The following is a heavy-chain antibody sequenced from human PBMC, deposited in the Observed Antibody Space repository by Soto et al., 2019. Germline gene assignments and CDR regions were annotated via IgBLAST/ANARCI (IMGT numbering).Heavy chain of an antibody. CDR3: ARDSGEDFDY. J-gene: IGHJ4*02. D-gene: IGHD2-15*01. Sequence: PSETLSLTCTVSGGSISSYYWSWIRQPPGKGLEWIGYIYYSGSTNYNPSLKSRVTISVDTSKNQFSLKLSSVTAADTAVYYCARDSGEDFDYWGQGTLVTVSS. CDR2: IYYSGST. V-gene: IGHV4-59*01. CDR1: GGSISSYY.